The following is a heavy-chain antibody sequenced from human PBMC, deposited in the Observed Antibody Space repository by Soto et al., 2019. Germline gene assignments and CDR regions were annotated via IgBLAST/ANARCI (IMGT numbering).Heavy chain of an antibody. V-gene: IGHV3-11*01. D-gene: IGHD5-12*01. CDR2: ISNSDYTT. Sequence: GGSLRLSCVASGISLSDNYMAWIRQAPGKGLEWLSYISNSDYTTYYTDSVKGRFTISRDNAKNSLYLQLNGLRVEDTAVYYCASGKWPRGYWDQGILVTVS. CDR1: GISLSDNY. CDR3: ASGKWPRGY. J-gene: IGHJ4*02.